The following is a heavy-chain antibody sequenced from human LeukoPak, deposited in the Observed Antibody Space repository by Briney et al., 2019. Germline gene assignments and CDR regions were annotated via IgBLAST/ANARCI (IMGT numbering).Heavy chain of an antibody. CDR1: GGSISSGGYY. Sequence: SETLSLTCTVSGGSISSGGYYWSWIRQPPGKGLEWIGEINHSGSTNHNPSLKSRVTISVDTSKNQFSLKLRSVTAADTAVYYCARGPRQVTPVRYYYYGMDVWGQGTTVTVSS. D-gene: IGHD2-21*02. V-gene: IGHV4-39*07. CDR2: INHSGST. CDR3: ARGPRQVTPVRYYYYGMDV. J-gene: IGHJ6*02.